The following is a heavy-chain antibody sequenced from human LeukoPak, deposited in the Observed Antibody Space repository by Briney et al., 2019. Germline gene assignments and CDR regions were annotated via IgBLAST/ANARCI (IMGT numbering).Heavy chain of an antibody. J-gene: IGHJ5*02. Sequence: GGSLRLSCSASGFTFSSYAMHWVRQAPGKGLEYVSAISSNGGSTYYADSVKGRFTISRDNSKNTLYLQMSSLRAEDTAVYYCVKNRGIAARPTGWFDPWGQGTLVTVSS. V-gene: IGHV3-64D*06. D-gene: IGHD6-6*01. CDR1: GFTFSSYA. CDR2: ISSNGGST. CDR3: VKNRGIAARPTGWFDP.